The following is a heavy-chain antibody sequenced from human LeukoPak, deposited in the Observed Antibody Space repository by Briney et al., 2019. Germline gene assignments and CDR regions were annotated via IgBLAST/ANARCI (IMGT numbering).Heavy chain of an antibody. V-gene: IGHV3-23*01. J-gene: IGHJ4*02. D-gene: IGHD6-13*01. CDR1: GFTFSSYA. CDR3: AKSRGFGGIAAHFYFDS. CDR2: ISGSGGST. Sequence: HPGGSLRLSCAASGFTFSSYAMSWVRQAPGKGLEWVSAISGSGGSTYYADSVKGRFTISRDNSKNTLSLHMDSLRAADTAVYFCAKSRGFGGIAAHFYFDSWGPGTLVTVSS.